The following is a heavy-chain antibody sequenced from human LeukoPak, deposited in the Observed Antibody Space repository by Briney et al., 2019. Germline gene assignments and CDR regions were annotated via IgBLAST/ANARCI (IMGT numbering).Heavy chain of an antibody. Sequence: GGSLRLSCAASGFTFSSYAMSWVRQAPGKGLEWVSYIRSSGSTIYYADSVKGRFTISRDNARNSLYLQMSSLRAEDTAVYYCARSNTATAHYFDYWGQGTLVTVSS. D-gene: IGHD5-18*01. V-gene: IGHV3-48*04. CDR2: IRSSGSTI. CDR3: ARSNTATAHYFDY. CDR1: GFTFSSYA. J-gene: IGHJ4*02.